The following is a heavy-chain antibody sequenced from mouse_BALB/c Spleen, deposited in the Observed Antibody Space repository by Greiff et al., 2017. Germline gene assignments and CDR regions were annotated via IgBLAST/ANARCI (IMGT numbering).Heavy chain of an antibody. D-gene: IGHD1-1*01. CDR3: AVITTVYYAMDY. J-gene: IGHJ4*01. CDR2: ISNGGGST. V-gene: IGHV5-12-2*01. CDR1: GFTFSSYT. Sequence: EVKLMESGGGLVQPGGSLKLSCAASGFTFSSYTMSWVRQTPEKGLEWVAYISNGGGSTYYPDTVKGRFTISRDNAKNTLYLQMSSLKSEDTAMYYCAVITTVYYAMDYWGQGTSVTVSS.